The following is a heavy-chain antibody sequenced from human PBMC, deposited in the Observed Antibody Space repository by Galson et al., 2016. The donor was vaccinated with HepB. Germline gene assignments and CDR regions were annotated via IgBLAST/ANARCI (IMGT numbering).Heavy chain of an antibody. V-gene: IGHV5-51*01. Sequence: QSGAEVKEPGESLKISCQASGYRFTDYWVAWVRQMPGKGLEWMGIIYPGDSDIRYSQSFQGQVTISVDKSISAAYLQWNSLKASDTAIYYCARHVTIGGSYNRVDAFDVWGQGTMVSVSS. CDR3: ARHVTIGGSYNRVDAFDV. J-gene: IGHJ3*01. CDR1: GYRFTDYW. CDR2: IYPGDSDI. D-gene: IGHD3-16*01.